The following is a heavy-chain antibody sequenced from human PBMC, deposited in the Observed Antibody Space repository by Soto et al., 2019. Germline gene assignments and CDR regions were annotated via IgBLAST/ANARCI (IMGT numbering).Heavy chain of an antibody. CDR3: ARVGGFDPIHDY. CDR1: GFTFSSYW. CDR2: MFTDGSNT. J-gene: IGHJ4*02. Sequence: PGWSLRLSCAGSGFTFSSYWMHWVRQAPGKGLVWVSRMFTDGSNTNYADSVKGRFTISRDNAKNTLYLQMDNLRVEDTAVYFCARVGGFDPIHDYWGQGTLVTSPQ. V-gene: IGHV3-74*01. D-gene: IGHD5-12*01.